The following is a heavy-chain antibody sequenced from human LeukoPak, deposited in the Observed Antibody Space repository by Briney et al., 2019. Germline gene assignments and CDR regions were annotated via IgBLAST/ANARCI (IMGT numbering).Heavy chain of an antibody. CDR3: ARVGVISGTGFDY. V-gene: IGHV3-7*01. CDR1: GFTFSSYW. Sequence: PGGSLRLSCAASGFTFSSYWMSWVRQAPGKGLEWVANIKQDGSEKYYVDSVKGRFTISRDNAKNSLYLQMNSLRAEDTAVYYCARVGVISGTGFDYWGQGTLVTASS. CDR2: IKQDGSEK. J-gene: IGHJ4*02. D-gene: IGHD1-14*01.